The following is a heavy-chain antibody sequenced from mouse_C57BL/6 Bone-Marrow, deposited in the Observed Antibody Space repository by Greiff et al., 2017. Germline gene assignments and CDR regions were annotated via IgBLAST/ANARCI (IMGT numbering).Heavy chain of an antibody. CDR3: ARKANWDWYFDV. J-gene: IGHJ1*03. V-gene: IGHV2-2*01. CDR1: GFSLTSYG. Sequence: VQLVESGPGLVQPSQSLSITCTVSGFSLTSYGVPWVRPSPGKGLAWLGVIWSGGSTDYNAAFVSRLSISKNNSKSQVFFKMNSLQADVTAIYYCARKANWDWYFDVWGTGTTVTVSS. CDR2: IWSGGST. D-gene: IGHD4-1*01.